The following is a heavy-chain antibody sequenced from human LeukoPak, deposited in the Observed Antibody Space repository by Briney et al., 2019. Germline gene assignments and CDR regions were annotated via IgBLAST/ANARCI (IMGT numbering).Heavy chain of an antibody. CDR2: ISGSGGST. V-gene: IGHV3-23*01. Sequence: PGGSLRLSCAASGFTFSSYAMSWVRQAPGKGLEWVSAISGSGGSTYYADSVKGRFTISRDNSKNTLYLQMNSLRAEDTAVYYCALHHGSYYLGRWYDPWGQGTLVTVSS. D-gene: IGHD1-26*01. J-gene: IGHJ5*02. CDR3: ALHHGSYYLGRWYDP. CDR1: GFTFSSYA.